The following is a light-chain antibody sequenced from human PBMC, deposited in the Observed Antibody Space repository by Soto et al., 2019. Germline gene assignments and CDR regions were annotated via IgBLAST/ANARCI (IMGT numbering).Light chain of an antibody. Sequence: ENVLTQSPGTLSLSLGERATLSCRASQSVSSSYLAWYQQKPGQAPSLLIYGASSSATGIPDRFSGSGSGTDFTLTISRLEPEDFAVYYSQQYGISDWWTVAQVT. CDR1: QSVSSSY. V-gene: IGKV3-20*01. CDR2: GAS. J-gene: IGKJ1*01. CDR3: QQYGISDWWT.